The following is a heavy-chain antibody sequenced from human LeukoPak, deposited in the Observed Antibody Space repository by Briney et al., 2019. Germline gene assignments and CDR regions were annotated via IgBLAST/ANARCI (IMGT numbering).Heavy chain of an antibody. Sequence: GGSLRLSCAASGFTFSSYGMHWVRQAPSKGLEWVAFIRYDGSNKYYADSVKGRFTISRDNSKNTLYLQMNSLRAEDTAVYYCAKDFSHLAAAVPAYYYYMDVWGKGTTVTVSS. J-gene: IGHJ6*03. D-gene: IGHD6-13*01. CDR3: AKDFSHLAAAVPAYYYYMDV. CDR2: IRYDGSNK. V-gene: IGHV3-30*02. CDR1: GFTFSSYG.